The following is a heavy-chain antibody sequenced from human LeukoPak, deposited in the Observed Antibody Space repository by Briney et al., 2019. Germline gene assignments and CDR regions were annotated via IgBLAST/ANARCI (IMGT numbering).Heavy chain of an antibody. J-gene: IGHJ4*02. CDR3: TREFGAFDL. Sequence: PGGSLRLSCAASGFTFSSYAMSWVRQAPGRGLEWVSLIESGGRTYYADSVKGRFTVSKDNAKNTVLLQMNNLRVDDTAVYYCTREFGAFDLWGQGTLLIVSS. CDR1: GFTFSSYA. V-gene: IGHV3-66*01. CDR2: IESGGRT. D-gene: IGHD3-10*01.